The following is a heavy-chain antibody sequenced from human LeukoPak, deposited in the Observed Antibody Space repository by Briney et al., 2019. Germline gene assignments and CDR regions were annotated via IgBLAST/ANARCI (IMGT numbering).Heavy chain of an antibody. CDR1: GGTFSSYA. CDR2: IIPIFGTA. Sequence: GASVKVSCKASGGTFSSYAISWVRQAPGQGLEWMGGIIPIFGTANYAQKFQGRVTITADESTSTAYMELSSLRSEDTAVYYCASVYCSGGSCYCYGMDVWGQGTTVTVSS. V-gene: IGHV1-69*13. CDR3: ASVYCSGGSCYCYGMDV. D-gene: IGHD2-15*01. J-gene: IGHJ6*02.